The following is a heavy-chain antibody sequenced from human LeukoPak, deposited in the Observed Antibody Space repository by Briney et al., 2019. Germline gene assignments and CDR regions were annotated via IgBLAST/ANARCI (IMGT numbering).Heavy chain of an antibody. CDR1: GGTFSSYA. J-gene: IGHJ6*03. V-gene: IGHV1-69*05. CDR3: AACPVRAAKTYYYYYMDV. CDR2: IIPIFGTA. Sequence: ASVKVSCKASGGTFSSYAISWVRQAPGQGLEWMGEIIPIFGTANYAQKFQGRVTYTTDESTSTAYMELSSPGSEDTAVYYCAACPVRAAKTYYYYYMDVWGKGTTVTVSS. D-gene: IGHD1-1*01.